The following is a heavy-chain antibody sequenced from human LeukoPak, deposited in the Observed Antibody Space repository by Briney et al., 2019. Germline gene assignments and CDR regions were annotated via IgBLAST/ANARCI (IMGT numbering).Heavy chain of an antibody. Sequence: PGGSLRLSCAASGFTFSSYAMHWVRQAPGKGLEYVSAISSHGGSTYYANSVKGRFTISRDNSKNTLYLQMGSLRAEDMAVYYCARGSDIRAFDIWGQGTMVTVSS. CDR1: GFTFSSYA. J-gene: IGHJ3*02. CDR3: ARGSDIRAFDI. V-gene: IGHV3-64*01. CDR2: ISSHGGST. D-gene: IGHD2-15*01.